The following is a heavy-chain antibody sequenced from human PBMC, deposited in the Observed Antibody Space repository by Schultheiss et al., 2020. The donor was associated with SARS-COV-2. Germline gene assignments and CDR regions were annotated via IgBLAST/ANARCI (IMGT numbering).Heavy chain of an antibody. D-gene: IGHD4-17*01. J-gene: IGHJ4*02. CDR3: ARPPDYGDYVGGY. V-gene: IGHV1-2*02. Sequence: ASVKVSCKASGYTFTGYYMHWVRQAPGQGLEWMGWINPNSGGTNYAQKLQGRVTMTTDTSTSTAYMELRSLRSDDTAVYYCARPPDYGDYVGGYWGQGTLVTVSS. CDR2: INPNSGGT. CDR1: GYTFTGYY.